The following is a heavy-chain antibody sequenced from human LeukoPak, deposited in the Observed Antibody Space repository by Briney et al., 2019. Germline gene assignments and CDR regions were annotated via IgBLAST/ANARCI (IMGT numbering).Heavy chain of an antibody. V-gene: IGHV1-2*02. CDR1: GYTFTGYY. D-gene: IGHD7-27*01. Sequence: SVKVSCKASGYTFTGYYMHWVRQAPGQGLEWMGWINPNSGGTNYAQKFQGRVTMTRDTSISTAYMELSRLRSDDTAVYYCARNWAPRRIKAMDVWGQGTTVTVSS. J-gene: IGHJ6*02. CDR3: ARNWAPRRIKAMDV. CDR2: INPNSGGT.